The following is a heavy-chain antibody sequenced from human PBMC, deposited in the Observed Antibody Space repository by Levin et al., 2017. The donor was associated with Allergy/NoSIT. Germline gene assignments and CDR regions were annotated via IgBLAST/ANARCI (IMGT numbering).Heavy chain of an antibody. CDR3: AKDLTNRGYCSGSSCYRLDY. Sequence: GGSLRLSCAASGFTFSSYGMHWVRQAPGKGLEWVSVISSDSNNEYYSDSVKGRFTISRDNSKNTVYLQMSSLIPEDTAVYYCAKDLTNRGYCSGSSCYRLDYWGQGTLVTVSS. J-gene: IGHJ4*02. CDR1: GFTFSSYG. V-gene: IGHV3-30*18. D-gene: IGHD2-15*01. CDR2: ISSDSNNE.